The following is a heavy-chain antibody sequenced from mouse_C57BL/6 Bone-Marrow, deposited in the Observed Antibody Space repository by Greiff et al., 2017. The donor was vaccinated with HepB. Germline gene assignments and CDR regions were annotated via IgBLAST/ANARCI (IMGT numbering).Heavy chain of an antibody. CDR2: IYPGNSDT. CDR1: GYTFTSYW. V-gene: IGHV1-5*01. J-gene: IGHJ4*01. CDR3: TTYDYDGPYAMDY. Sequence: EVQLQQSGTVLARPGASVKMSCKTSGYTFTSYWMHWVKQRPGQGLEWIWAIYPGNSDTSYNQKFKGKAKLTAVTSASTAYMELSSLTNEDSAVYYCTTYDYDGPYAMDYWGQGTSVTVSS. D-gene: IGHD2-4*01.